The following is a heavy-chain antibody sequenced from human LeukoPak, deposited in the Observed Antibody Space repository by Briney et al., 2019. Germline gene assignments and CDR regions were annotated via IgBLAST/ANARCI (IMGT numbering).Heavy chain of an antibody. Sequence: GGSLRLSCAASGFTFSSYSMNWVRQAPGKGLEWVSSISSSSSYIYYADSVKGRFTISGDNAKNSLYLQMNGLRAEDTAVYYCARECAYCTNGVIWGQGTLVTVSS. V-gene: IGHV3-21*03. CDR3: ARECAYCTNGVI. J-gene: IGHJ4*02. CDR2: ISSSSSYI. D-gene: IGHD2-8*01. CDR1: GFTFSSYS.